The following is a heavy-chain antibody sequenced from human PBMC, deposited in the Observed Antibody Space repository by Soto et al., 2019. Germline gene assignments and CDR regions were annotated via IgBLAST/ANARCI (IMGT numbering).Heavy chain of an antibody. J-gene: IGHJ4*02. D-gene: IGHD4-17*01. V-gene: IGHV1-18*01. CDR1: GYTFTSYG. CDR3: ARDLVLHDYGDDQYFDY. Sequence: ASVKVSCKASGYTFTSYGISWARQAPGQGLEWMGWISAYNGNTNYAQKLQGRVTMTTDTSTSTAYMELRSLRSDDTAVYYCARDLVLHDYGDDQYFDYWGQGTLVTVSS. CDR2: ISAYNGNT.